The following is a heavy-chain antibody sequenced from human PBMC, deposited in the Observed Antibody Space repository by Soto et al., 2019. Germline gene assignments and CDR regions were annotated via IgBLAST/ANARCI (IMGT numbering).Heavy chain of an antibody. CDR1: GGSMSKFY. Sequence: EALSLTSNGAGGSMSKFYWAMIRKTAGNGLEWMGRVYATGTTDYNPSLRSRVAMSVDISKKTFSLRLRSVTGADSGVYYCVRDGSKSLRDWFDPWGQGILVTVSS. J-gene: IGHJ5*02. CDR3: VRDGSKSLRDWFDP. CDR2: VYATGTT. V-gene: IGHV4-4*07.